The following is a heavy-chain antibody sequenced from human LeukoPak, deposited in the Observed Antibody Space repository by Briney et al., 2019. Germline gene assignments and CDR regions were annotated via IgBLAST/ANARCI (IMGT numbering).Heavy chain of an antibody. CDR1: GFTFSNYA. D-gene: IGHD4/OR15-4a*01. CDR3: VKSASSYGANWFDP. Sequence: GGSLRLSCSASGFTFSNYAMHWVRQAPGKGLEYVSAISSNGDSTYYADSVKSRFIISRDNSKNSLSLHMSSLRAEDTAVYYCVKSASSYGANWFDPWGQGTLVTVSS. CDR2: ISSNGDST. V-gene: IGHV3-64D*09. J-gene: IGHJ5*02.